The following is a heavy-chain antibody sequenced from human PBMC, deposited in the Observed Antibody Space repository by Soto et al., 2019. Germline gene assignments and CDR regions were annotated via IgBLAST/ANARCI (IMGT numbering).Heavy chain of an antibody. D-gene: IGHD2-2*01. V-gene: IGHV3-11*01. CDR3: AKDRDYPRDQFHY. CDR1: GFTFSDYY. CDR2: ISSSGSTI. Sequence: KAGGSLRLSCAASGFTFSDYYMSWIRQAPGKGLEWVSYISSSGSTIYYADSVKGRFTISRDNSKNTVFLHMDSLRAEDTAVYYCAKDRDYPRDQFHYWGQGTLVTVSS. J-gene: IGHJ4*02.